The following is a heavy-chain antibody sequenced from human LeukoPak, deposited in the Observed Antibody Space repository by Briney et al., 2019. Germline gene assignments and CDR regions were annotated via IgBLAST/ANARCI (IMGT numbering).Heavy chain of an antibody. Sequence: SETLSLTCAVYGGSFRGYYWSWIRQPPGKGLEWIGEINHSGSSNCNPSLKSRVTISLDTSKNQFSLNLSSVTAADTAVYYCAREGYCSGTSCYNFNYWGQGTLVTVSS. D-gene: IGHD2-2*02. CDR2: INHSGSS. V-gene: IGHV4-34*01. CDR3: AREGYCSGTSCYNFNY. J-gene: IGHJ4*02. CDR1: GGSFRGYY.